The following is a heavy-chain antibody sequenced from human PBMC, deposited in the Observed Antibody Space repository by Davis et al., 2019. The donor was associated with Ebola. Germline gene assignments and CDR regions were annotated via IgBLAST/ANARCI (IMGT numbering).Heavy chain of an antibody. V-gene: IGHV4-30-2*01. D-gene: IGHD2-2*01. Sequence: MPSETLSLTCAVSGGSISSGGYSWSWIRQPPGKGLEWIGYTYHSESTYYNPSLKSRVTISVDRSKNQFLLKLSSVTAADTAVYYCARGKPFGTSFWFDPWGQGTLVTVSS. J-gene: IGHJ5*02. CDR3: ARGKPFGTSFWFDP. CDR2: TYHSEST. CDR1: GGSISSGGYS.